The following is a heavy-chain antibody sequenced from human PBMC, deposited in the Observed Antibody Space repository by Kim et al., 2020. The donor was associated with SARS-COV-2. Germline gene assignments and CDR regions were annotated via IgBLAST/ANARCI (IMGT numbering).Heavy chain of an antibody. D-gene: IGHD2-2*01. V-gene: IGHV3-66*01. J-gene: IGHJ6*02. Sequence: GGSLRLSCAASGFTVSSNYMSWVRQAPGKGLEWVSVIYSGGSTYYADSVKGRFTISRDNSKNTLYLQMNSLRAEDTAVYYCASLSVVVPGLTEYGMDVWGQGTTVTVSS. CDR2: IYSGGST. CDR3: ASLSVVVPGLTEYGMDV. CDR1: GFTVSSNY.